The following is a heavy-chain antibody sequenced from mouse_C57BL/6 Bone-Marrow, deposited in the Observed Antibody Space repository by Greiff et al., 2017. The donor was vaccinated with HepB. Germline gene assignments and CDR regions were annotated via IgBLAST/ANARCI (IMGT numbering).Heavy chain of an antibody. CDR3: ARGDYYGSRYPAWFAY. J-gene: IGHJ3*01. Sequence: EVQGVESGPGMVKPSQSLSLTCTVTGYSITSGYDWHWIRHFPGNKLEWMGYISYSGSTNYNPSLKSRISITHDTSKNHFFLKLNSVTTEDTATYYCARGDYYGSRYPAWFAYWGQGTLVTVSA. CDR1: GYSITSGYD. D-gene: IGHD1-1*01. CDR2: ISYSGST. V-gene: IGHV3-1*01.